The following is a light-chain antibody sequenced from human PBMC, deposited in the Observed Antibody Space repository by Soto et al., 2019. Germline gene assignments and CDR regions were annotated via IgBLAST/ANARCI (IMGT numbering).Light chain of an antibody. J-gene: IGKJ2*01. Sequence: DIQMTQSPSSLSTSVRDRVTITCRASQRISTYLNWFQQKPGKAPKLLIYGATNLQSGVPSRFSGSGSGTDFTLTISSLQPEDFATYYCQQTYSTPYTFGQGTRLEIK. CDR1: QRISTY. V-gene: IGKV1-39*01. CDR3: QQTYSTPYT. CDR2: GAT.